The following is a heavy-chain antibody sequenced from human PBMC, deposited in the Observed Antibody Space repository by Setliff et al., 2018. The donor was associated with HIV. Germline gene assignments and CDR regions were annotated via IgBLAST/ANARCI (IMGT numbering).Heavy chain of an antibody. CDR3: ATDTVMLQEGTEF. D-gene: IGHD5-18*01. J-gene: IGHJ4*02. Sequence: SETLSLTCTVSGGSISGSNYYWAWIRQPPGKGLEWIGSSYYSGSTYYNPSLKSRVPISVDTSKNQFSLKLSSVTAADTAIYYCATDTVMLQEGTEFWGQGTLVTVSS. CDR1: GGSISGSNYY. V-gene: IGHV4-39*01. CDR2: SYYSGST.